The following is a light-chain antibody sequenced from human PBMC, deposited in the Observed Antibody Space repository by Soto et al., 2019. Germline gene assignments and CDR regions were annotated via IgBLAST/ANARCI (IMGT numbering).Light chain of an antibody. CDR1: SSDLGVYNF. J-gene: IGLJ1*01. CDR2: EVS. CDR3: SSYTSNTTPLV. Sequence: QSVLTQPASVSGSPGQSITISCTGTSSDLGVYNFVSWYQQHPGKAPKLMIFEVSNRPSGVSNRFSASKSGNTASLTISGLQAEDEADYYCSSYTSNTTPLVFGTGTKHTVL. V-gene: IGLV2-14*01.